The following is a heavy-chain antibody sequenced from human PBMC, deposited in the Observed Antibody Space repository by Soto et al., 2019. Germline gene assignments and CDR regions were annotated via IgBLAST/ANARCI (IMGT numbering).Heavy chain of an antibody. CDR1: GFTFSNNV. Sequence: EVQLLESGGGLVQPGGSLRLSCAASGFTFSNNVMNWVRQAPGKGLEWVSGITDNGGSTYYADSVKGRCTISRDNSKNTLYLQVNSLRADDTAVYYCAKEVYGAARGAMDVWGQGTTATVSS. CDR3: AKEVYGAARGAMDV. D-gene: IGHD3-10*01. J-gene: IGHJ6*02. V-gene: IGHV3-23*01. CDR2: ITDNGGST.